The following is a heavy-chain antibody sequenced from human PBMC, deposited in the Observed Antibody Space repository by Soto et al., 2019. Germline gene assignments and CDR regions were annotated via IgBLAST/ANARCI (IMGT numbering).Heavy chain of an antibody. J-gene: IGHJ4*02. CDR3: ARALDGYPYFDY. Sequence: ASVKVSCKASGYTFTSYDINWVRQATGQGLEWMGWMNPNSGNTDYAQKFQGRVTITADASTSTAYMELSSLRSEDTAVYYCARALDGYPYFDYWGQGTLVTVSS. V-gene: IGHV1-8*01. CDR2: MNPNSGNT. D-gene: IGHD5-12*01. CDR1: GYTFTSYD.